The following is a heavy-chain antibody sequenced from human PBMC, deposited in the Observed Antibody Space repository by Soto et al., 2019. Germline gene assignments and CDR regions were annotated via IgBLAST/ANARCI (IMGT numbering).Heavy chain of an antibody. CDR3: ARKDKSGYFNWFDP. Sequence: GSLKISCRTYGYKFTSSWIAWVRQMPGKGLEWMGIIFPSDSDTRYSPSFQGQVTISADRSTSTVFLQWASLKASDTAVYFCARKDKSGYFNWFDPWGQGTLVTGSS. CDR1: GYKFTSSW. D-gene: IGHD3-22*01. V-gene: IGHV5-51*01. CDR2: IFPSDSDT. J-gene: IGHJ5*02.